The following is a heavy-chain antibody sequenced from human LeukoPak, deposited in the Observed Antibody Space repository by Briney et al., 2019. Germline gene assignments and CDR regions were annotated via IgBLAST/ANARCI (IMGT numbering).Heavy chain of an antibody. D-gene: IGHD3-3*01. CDR3: ARDRVYYDAFDV. CDR1: GGSISSYY. Sequence: SETLSLTCTVSGGSISSYYWSWIRQPPGKGLEWIGHIYYSGSTNYNPSLKSRVTISVDTYKNQFSLKLSSVTAADTALYYCARDRVYYDAFDVWGQGTMVTVSS. CDR2: IYYSGST. J-gene: IGHJ3*01. V-gene: IGHV4-59*01.